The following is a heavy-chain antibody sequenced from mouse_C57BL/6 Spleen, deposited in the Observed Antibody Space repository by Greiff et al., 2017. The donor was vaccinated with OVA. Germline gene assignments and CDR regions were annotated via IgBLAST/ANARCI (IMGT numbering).Heavy chain of an antibody. CDR3: ARRVVTTYYYAMDY. J-gene: IGHJ4*01. D-gene: IGHD2-2*01. CDR1: GYTFTSYT. CDR2: INPSSGYT. V-gene: IGHV1-4*01. Sequence: VQLQQSGAELARPGASVKMSCKASGYTFTSYTMHWVKQRPGQGLEWIGYINPSSGYTKYNQKFKDKATLTADKSSSTAYMQLSSLTSEDSAVYYCARRVVTTYYYAMDYWGQGTSVTFAS.